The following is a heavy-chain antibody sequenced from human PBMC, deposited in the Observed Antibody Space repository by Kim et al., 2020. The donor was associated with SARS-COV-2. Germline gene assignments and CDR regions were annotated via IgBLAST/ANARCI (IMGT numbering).Heavy chain of an antibody. D-gene: IGHD5-18*01. J-gene: IGHJ4*02. Sequence: ANDAQRFQGRVTSTENESTSQAYMELSSLRSEDAAVYYCAVYTAMARFDYWGQGTLVTVSS. CDR2: A. V-gene: IGHV1-69*01. CDR3: AVYTAMARFDY.